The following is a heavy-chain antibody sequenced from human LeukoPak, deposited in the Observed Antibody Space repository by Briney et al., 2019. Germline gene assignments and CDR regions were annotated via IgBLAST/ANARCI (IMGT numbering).Heavy chain of an antibody. D-gene: IGHD5-18*01. CDR1: GFTVSNNY. J-gene: IGHJ4*02. Sequence: GGSLRLSCAASGFTVSNNYMSWVRQAPGKGLEWVSGISWNSGSIGYADSVKGRFTISRDNAKNSLYLQMNSLRAEDTALYYCAAGYSNREAFDYWGQGTLVTVSS. V-gene: IGHV3-9*01. CDR3: AAGYSNREAFDY. CDR2: ISWNSGSI.